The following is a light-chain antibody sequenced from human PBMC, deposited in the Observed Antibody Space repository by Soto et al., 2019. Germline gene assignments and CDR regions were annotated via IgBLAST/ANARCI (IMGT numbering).Light chain of an antibody. CDR1: QSINTY. CDR2: SAS. J-gene: IGKJ1*01. V-gene: IGKV1-39*01. Sequence: DIQMTQSPSSLSASVGERIIVTCRASQSINTYLNWYQQKPGEGPKLLIYSASNLQSGVPSRFSGSGSGTDFTLTITSLQPDDFATYYCQQFNSYSRTFGQGTKVDIK. CDR3: QQFNSYSRT.